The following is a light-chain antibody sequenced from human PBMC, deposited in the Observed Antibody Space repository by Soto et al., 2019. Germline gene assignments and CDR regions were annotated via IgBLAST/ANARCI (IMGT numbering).Light chain of an antibody. CDR2: DVS. CDR1: SSDVGGYNY. J-gene: IGLJ1*01. V-gene: IGLV2-14*01. CDR3: SSYTSSSISYV. Sequence: QSSLAQPSPLSGSPGQSITISRPGTSSDVGGYNYVSWYQQHPGKAPKLMIYDVSNRPSGVSNRFSGSKSGNTASLTISGLQAEDEADYYCSSYTSSSISYVFGTGTKVTVL.